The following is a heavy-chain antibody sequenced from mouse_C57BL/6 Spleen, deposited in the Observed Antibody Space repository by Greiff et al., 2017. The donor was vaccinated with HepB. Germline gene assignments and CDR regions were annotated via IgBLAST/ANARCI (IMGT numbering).Heavy chain of an antibody. CDR2: IDPSDSYT. J-gene: IGHJ4*01. V-gene: IGHV1-69*01. D-gene: IGHD2-2*01. CDR3: ALWLTPYAMDY. Sequence: VQLQQSGAELVMPGASVKLSCKASGYTFTSYWMHWVKQRPGQGLEWIGEIDPSDSYTNYNQKFKGKSTLTVDKSSSTAYMQLSSLTSEDSAVYYCALWLTPYAMDYWGQGTSVTVSS. CDR1: GYTFTSYW.